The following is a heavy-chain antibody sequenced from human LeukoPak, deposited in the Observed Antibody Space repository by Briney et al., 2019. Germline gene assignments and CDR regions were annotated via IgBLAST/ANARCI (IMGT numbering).Heavy chain of an antibody. D-gene: IGHD1-26*01. Sequence: PGGSLRLSCEASGFTFSSYRMNWVRQAPGKGPEWVSQISTGSGIIHYIDSVKGRFTISRDNAKNSLYLQMNSLRAEDTAVYYCARGRIVGTTYSFDPWGQGTLVTVSS. V-gene: IGHV3-48*01. CDR1: GFTFSSYR. J-gene: IGHJ5*02. CDR3: ARGRIVGTTYSFDP. CDR2: ISTGSGII.